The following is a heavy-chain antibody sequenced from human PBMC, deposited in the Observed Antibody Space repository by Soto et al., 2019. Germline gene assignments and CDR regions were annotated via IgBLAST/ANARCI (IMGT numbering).Heavy chain of an antibody. CDR3: AREGPDFGVVNNWFDP. V-gene: IGHV6-1*01. Sequence: SQTLSLTCPISGDSVSSNSAAWNWIRQSPSRGLEWLGRTYYRSKWYNDYAVSVKSRITINPDTSKNQFSLQLNSVTPEDTAVYYCAREGPDFGVVNNWFDPWGQGTLVTVSS. D-gene: IGHD3-3*01. CDR1: GDSVSSNSAA. J-gene: IGHJ5*02. CDR2: TYYRSKWYN.